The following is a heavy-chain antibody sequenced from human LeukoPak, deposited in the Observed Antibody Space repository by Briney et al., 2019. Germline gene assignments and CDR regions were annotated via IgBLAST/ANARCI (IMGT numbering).Heavy chain of an antibody. V-gene: IGHV3-23*01. CDR3: AKEYRFDILTGYSFLDY. Sequence: PGGSLRLSCAASGFTFSSYAMSWVRQAPGKGLEWVSAISGSGGSTYYADSVKGRFTISRDNSKNTLYLQMNSLRAEDTAVYYCAKEYRFDILTGYSFLDYWGQGTLVTVSS. D-gene: IGHD3-9*01. J-gene: IGHJ4*02. CDR2: ISGSGGST. CDR1: GFTFSSYA.